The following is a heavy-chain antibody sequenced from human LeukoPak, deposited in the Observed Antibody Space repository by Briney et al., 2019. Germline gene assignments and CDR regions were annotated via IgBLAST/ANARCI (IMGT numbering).Heavy chain of an antibody. Sequence: GASVKVSCKASGYTFTSYGISWVRQAPGQRLEWMGWIDAGNGRTKYSQDFQGRVTITRDTSASIAYMELRSLRSDDTAVYYCARDSGGEIHLLRYFDWFLFDYWGQGTLVTVSS. CDR1: GYTFTSYG. D-gene: IGHD3-9*01. CDR3: ARDSGGEIHLLRYFDWFLFDY. J-gene: IGHJ4*02. CDR2: IDAGNGRT. V-gene: IGHV1-18*01.